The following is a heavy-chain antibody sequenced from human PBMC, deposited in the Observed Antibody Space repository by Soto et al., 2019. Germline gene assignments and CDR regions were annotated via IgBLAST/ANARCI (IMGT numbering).Heavy chain of an antibody. V-gene: IGHV3-23*01. CDR2: ISGGGGTT. J-gene: IGHJ5*02. CDR1: GFTFSSYA. CDR3: AIYWCSGCRWFGP. D-gene: IGHD2-15*01. Sequence: EVQLLESGGGLVQPGGSLRLSCAASGFTFSSYAMTWVRQAPGKGLEWVSAISGGGGTTHYADSVKGRFTIYRDNCKNTLYLHMKSRGADDTAIYYCAIYWCSGCRWFGPWGQGTLVTVSS.